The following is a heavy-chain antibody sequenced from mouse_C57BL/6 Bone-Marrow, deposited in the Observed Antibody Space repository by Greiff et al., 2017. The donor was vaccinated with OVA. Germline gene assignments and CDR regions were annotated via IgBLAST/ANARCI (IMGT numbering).Heavy chain of an antibody. CDR2: IYPGDGDT. CDR3: ARRRGLYSNYAWFAY. V-gene: IGHV1-80*01. Sequence: QVQLQQSGAELVKPGASVKISCKASGYAFSSYWMNWVKQRPGKGLEWIGQIYPGDGDTNYNGKFKGKATLTADKSSSTAYMQLSSLTSEDSAVYFCARRRGLYSNYAWFAYWGQGTLVTVSA. D-gene: IGHD2-5*01. CDR1: GYAFSSYW. J-gene: IGHJ3*01.